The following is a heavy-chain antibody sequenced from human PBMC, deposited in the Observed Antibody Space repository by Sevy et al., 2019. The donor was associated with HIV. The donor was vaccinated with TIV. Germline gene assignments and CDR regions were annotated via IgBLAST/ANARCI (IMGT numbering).Heavy chain of an antibody. CDR2: ISYDGSNK. D-gene: IGHD4-17*01. J-gene: IGHJ6*02. Sequence: GGSLRLSCAASGFTFSSYGMHWVRQAPGKGLEWVAVISYDGSNKYYADSVKGRFTISRDNSKNTLYLQMNSTRAEDMALYYCSEEWPTLGDYNPPVFYYYFYFGFDVWGQGTMVTVSS. CDR3: SEEWPTLGDYNPPVFYYYFYFGFDV. CDR1: GFTFSSYG. V-gene: IGHV3-30*03.